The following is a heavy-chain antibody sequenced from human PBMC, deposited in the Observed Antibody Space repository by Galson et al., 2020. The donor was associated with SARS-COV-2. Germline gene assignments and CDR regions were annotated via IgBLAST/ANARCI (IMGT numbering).Heavy chain of an antibody. D-gene: IGHD3-10*01. CDR1: GFTFSSYW. V-gene: IGHV3-7*01. J-gene: IGHJ6*03. CDR2: IKQDGSEK. CDR3: ARAQWFGEGYYYMDV. Sequence: GESLKISCAASGFTFSSYWMSWVRQAPGKGLEWVANIKQDGSEKYYVDSVKGRFTISRDNAKNSLYLQMNSLRAEDTAVYYCARAQWFGEGYYYMDVRGTALTVTVAS.